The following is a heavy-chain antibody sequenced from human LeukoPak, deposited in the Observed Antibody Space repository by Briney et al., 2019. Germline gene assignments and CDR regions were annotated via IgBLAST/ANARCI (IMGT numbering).Heavy chain of an antibody. J-gene: IGHJ4*02. V-gene: IGHV1-2*02. Sequence: ASVKVSCKASGYTFTGYYMHWVRQAPGQGLEWMGWINPNSGGTNYAQKFQGRVTMTRDTSISTAYVELSRLRSDDTAVYYCARDTRRYYYGSGKFDYWGQGTLVTVSS. CDR2: INPNSGGT. CDR3: ARDTRRYYYGSGKFDY. CDR1: GYTFTGYY. D-gene: IGHD3-10*01.